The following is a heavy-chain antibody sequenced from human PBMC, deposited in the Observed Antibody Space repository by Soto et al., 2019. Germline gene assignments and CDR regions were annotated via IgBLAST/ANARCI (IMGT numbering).Heavy chain of an antibody. CDR3: ARERAQGTDAFDI. V-gene: IGHV3-21*01. CDR2: ISSSSSYI. D-gene: IGHD1-1*01. J-gene: IGHJ3*02. Sequence: GGSLRLSCAASGFTFSSYSMNWVRQAPGKGLEWVSSISSSSSYIYYADSVKGRFTISRYNAKNSLYLQMNSLRAEDTAVYYCARERAQGTDAFDIWGQGTMVTVSS. CDR1: GFTFSSYS.